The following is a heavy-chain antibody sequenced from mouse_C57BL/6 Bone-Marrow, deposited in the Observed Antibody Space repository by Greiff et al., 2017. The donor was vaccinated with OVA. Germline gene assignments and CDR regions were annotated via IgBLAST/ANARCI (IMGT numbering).Heavy chain of an antibody. Sequence: EVQLVESGAELVRPGASVKLSCTASGFNIKDDYMHWVKQRPEQGLEWIGWIDPENGDTEYASKFQGKATITADTSSNTAYLQLSSLTSEDTAVYYCTTGYYGSSPAWFAYWGQGTLVTVSA. CDR1: GFNIKDDY. J-gene: IGHJ3*01. CDR3: TTGYYGSSPAWFAY. D-gene: IGHD1-1*01. V-gene: IGHV14-4*01. CDR2: IDPENGDT.